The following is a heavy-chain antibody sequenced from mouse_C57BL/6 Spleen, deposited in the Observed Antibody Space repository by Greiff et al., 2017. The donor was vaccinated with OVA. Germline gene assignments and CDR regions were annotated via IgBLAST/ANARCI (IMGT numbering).Heavy chain of an antibody. D-gene: IGHD1-1*01. V-gene: IGHV5-4*03. J-gene: IGHJ2*01. CDR1: GFTFSSYA. CDR3: ERVYYYGSSSYLDY. Sequence: EVKLVESGGGLVKPGGSLKLSCAASGFTFSSYAMSWVRQTPEKRLAWVATISDGGSYTYYPDNVKGRFTISRDNAKNNLYLQMSHLKSEDTAMDYCERVYYYGSSSYLDYWGQGTTLTVSS. CDR2: ISDGGSYT.